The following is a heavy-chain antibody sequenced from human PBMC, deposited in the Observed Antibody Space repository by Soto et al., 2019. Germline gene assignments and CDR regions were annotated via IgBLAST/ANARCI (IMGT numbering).Heavy chain of an antibody. D-gene: IGHD1-1*01. CDR2: MNPKTGDP. CDR3: ARGRPGGGIKRSWFDP. CDR1: GYTFTSND. Sequence: QVQLVQSGAEVKKPGASVKVSCKASGYTFTSNDIYWVRQASGQGPEWMGWMNPKTGDPNSAEKFPGRLRMTRNTPPNTAYMERSRLTSEDTAVYYCARGRPGGGIKRSWFDPWGQGTLVTVST. V-gene: IGHV1-8*01. J-gene: IGHJ5*02.